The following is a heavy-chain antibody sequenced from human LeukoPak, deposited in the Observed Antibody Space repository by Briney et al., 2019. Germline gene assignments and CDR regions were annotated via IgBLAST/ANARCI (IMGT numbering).Heavy chain of an antibody. J-gene: IGHJ6*03. CDR2: INPNSGGT. Sequence: ASVKVSCKASGYTFTSYGISWVRQAPGQGLEWMGWINPNSGGTNYAQKFQGRVTMTRDTSISTAYMELSRLTSGDTAVYYCARDVWIGDGGVFYYYMDVWGKGTTVTVSS. D-gene: IGHD3-10*01. CDR1: GYTFTSYG. CDR3: ARDVWIGDGGVFYYYMDV. V-gene: IGHV1-2*02.